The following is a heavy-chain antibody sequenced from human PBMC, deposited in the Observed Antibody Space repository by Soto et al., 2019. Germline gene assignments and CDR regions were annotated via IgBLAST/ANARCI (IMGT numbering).Heavy chain of an antibody. Sequence: GASVKVSCKSSGYRFETYAMSWVRQAPGQGLEWMGWIRAYTIDTYYAQKFQDRVTMTTDASTGTAYMELRSLRSDDTAVYYCARGHGVIIGAMDVWGQGTTVTVSS. D-gene: IGHD3-3*01. J-gene: IGHJ6*02. CDR1: GYRFETYA. CDR2: IRAYTIDT. CDR3: ARGHGVIIGAMDV. V-gene: IGHV1-18*01.